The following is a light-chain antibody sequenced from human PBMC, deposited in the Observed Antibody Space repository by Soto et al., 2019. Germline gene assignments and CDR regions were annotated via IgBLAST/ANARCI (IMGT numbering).Light chain of an antibody. CDR3: QQLNSYPHT. CDR2: AAS. V-gene: IGKV1-9*01. J-gene: IGKJ4*01. Sequence: DIQLTQSPSFLSASEGDRVTITCRASQGISSYLAWYQQKPGKAPKLLIYAASTLQSGVPSRFSGSGSGTEFTLTISSLQPEDFATYYCQQLNSYPHTFGGGTKVEIK. CDR1: QGISSY.